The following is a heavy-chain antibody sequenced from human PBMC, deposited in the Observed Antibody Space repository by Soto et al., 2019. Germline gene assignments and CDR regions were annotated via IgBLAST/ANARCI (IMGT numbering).Heavy chain of an antibody. D-gene: IGHD5-12*01. CDR3: ARDRRIVATNYGMDV. CDR1: GFTFSSYA. CDR2: ISYDGSNK. Sequence: QVQLVESGGGVVQPGRSLRLSCAASGFTFSSYAMHWVRQAPGKGLEWVAVISYDGSNKYYADSVKGRFTISRDNSKNTLYLQMNSLRAAETAVYYCARDRRIVATNYGMDVWGQGTTVTVSS. J-gene: IGHJ6*02. V-gene: IGHV3-30-3*01.